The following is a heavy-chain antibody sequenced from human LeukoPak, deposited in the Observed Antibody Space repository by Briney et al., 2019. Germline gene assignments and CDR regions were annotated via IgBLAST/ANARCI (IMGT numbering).Heavy chain of an antibody. V-gene: IGHV3-23*01. CDR1: GFTFSSYA. D-gene: IGHD3-22*01. J-gene: IGHJ4*02. CDR3: AKDSSGYIAGGDFDY. CDR2: ISGSGGST. Sequence: GGSLRLSCAASGFTFSSYAMSWVRQAPGKGLEWVSAISGSGGSTYYADSVKGRFTISRDNSKNMLYLQMNSLRAEDTALYYCAKDSSGYIAGGDFDYWGQGTLVTVSS.